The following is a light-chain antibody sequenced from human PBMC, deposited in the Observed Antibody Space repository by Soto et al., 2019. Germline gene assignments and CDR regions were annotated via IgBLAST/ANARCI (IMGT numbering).Light chain of an antibody. CDR1: SSDVGGYNY. CDR2: DVK. CDR3: CSYAGDYTFV. Sequence: QSALTQPRSVSGSPGQSVTISCTGTSSDVGGYNYVTWYQQYPGKAPKVMIYDVKTRPSGVADRFSGSKSGNTASLTISGLQAEYEADYYCCSYAGDYTFVFGTGTKLTVL. V-gene: IGLV2-11*01. J-gene: IGLJ1*01.